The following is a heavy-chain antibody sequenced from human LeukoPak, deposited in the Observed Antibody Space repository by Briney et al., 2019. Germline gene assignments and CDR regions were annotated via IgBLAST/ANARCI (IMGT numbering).Heavy chain of an antibody. CDR1: GFTFSSYD. J-gene: IGHJ2*01. D-gene: IGHD3-22*01. Sequence: GGSLRLSCAASGFTFSSYDMHWVRQAPGKGLEWVAVISYDGSNKYYADSVKGRFTISRDNSKNTLYLQMNSLRAEDTAVSYCAREMPYYDSSGYDYGYFDLWGRGTLVTVSS. V-gene: IGHV3-30-3*01. CDR3: AREMPYYDSSGYDYGYFDL. CDR2: ISYDGSNK.